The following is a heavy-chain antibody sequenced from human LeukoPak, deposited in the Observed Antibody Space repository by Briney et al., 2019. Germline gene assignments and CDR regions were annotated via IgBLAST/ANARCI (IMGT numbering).Heavy chain of an antibody. CDR1: GFIFSSYE. V-gene: IGHV4-34*08. Sequence: GSLRLSCEASGFIFSSYEMNWVRQPPGKGLEWIGEINHSGSTNYNPSLKSRVTISVDTSKNQFSLKLSSVTAADAAVYYCRGYYDSSGPRTDAFDIWGQGTMVTVSS. CDR3: RGYYDSSGPRTDAFDI. J-gene: IGHJ3*02. D-gene: IGHD3-22*01. CDR2: INHSGST.